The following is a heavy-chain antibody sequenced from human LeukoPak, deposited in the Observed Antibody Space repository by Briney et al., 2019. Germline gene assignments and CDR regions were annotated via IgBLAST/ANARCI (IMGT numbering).Heavy chain of an antibody. D-gene: IGHD3-9*01. CDR2: INPLSGKT. CDR3: ARDRLHYDSLTGYPAD. CDR1: GYTFTSYY. Sequence: ASVKVSCKASGYTFTSYYMHWVRQAPGQGLEWMGIINPLSGKTTYTQKFQDRVTMTRDTSTSTVYMELSSLRSDDTAVYYCARDRLHYDSLTGYPADWGQGTLVTVSS. V-gene: IGHV1-46*01. J-gene: IGHJ4*02.